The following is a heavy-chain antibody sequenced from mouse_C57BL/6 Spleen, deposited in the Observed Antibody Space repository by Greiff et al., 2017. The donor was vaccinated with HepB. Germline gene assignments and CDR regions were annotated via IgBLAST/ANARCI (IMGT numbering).Heavy chain of an antibody. CDR2: IRNKANGYTT. CDR1: GFTFTDYY. CDR3: ARSPALYAMDY. Sequence: EVNVVESGGGLVQPGGSLSLSCAASGFTFTDYYMSWVRQPPGKALEWLGFIRNKANGYTTEYSASVKGRFTISRDNSQSILYLQMNALRAEDSATYYCARSPALYAMDYWGQGTSVTVSS. D-gene: IGHD6-1*01. J-gene: IGHJ4*01. V-gene: IGHV7-3*01.